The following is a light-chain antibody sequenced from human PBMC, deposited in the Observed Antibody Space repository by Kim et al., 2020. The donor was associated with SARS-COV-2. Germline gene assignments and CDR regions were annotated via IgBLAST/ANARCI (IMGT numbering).Light chain of an antibody. CDR3: QQYGTSRWT. CDR1: QSVSSTY. J-gene: IGKJ1*01. V-gene: IGKV3-20*01. Sequence: SPGERATLSCRASQSVSSTYLAWYQQKPGQAPRLLIYGASSRATGIPDRFSGRGSGTDFILTISRLEPEDVAVYYCQQYGTSRWTFGQGTRVDIK. CDR2: GAS.